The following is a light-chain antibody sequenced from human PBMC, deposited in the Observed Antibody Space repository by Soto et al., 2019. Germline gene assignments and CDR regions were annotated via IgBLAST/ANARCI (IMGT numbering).Light chain of an antibody. CDR3: QHYGTSLYT. Sequence: IVLTQSPGTLSLSPGDRATLSCRASQRISSTYLGWYQQKPGQAPRLLIYGASSRATGIPDRFSGSGSGTDFTLTISRLEPEDFAVYYCQHYGTSLYTFGQGTKLEIK. CDR2: GAS. J-gene: IGKJ2*01. CDR1: QRISSTY. V-gene: IGKV3-20*01.